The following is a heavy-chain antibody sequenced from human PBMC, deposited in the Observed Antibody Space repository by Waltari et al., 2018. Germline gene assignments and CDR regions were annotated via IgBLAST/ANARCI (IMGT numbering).Heavy chain of an antibody. V-gene: IGHV3-7*01. D-gene: IGHD5-12*01. Sequence: EVQLVESGGGLVQPGGSLRLSCAASGFTFSSYWMSWVRQAPGKGLEWVANIKQDGSEKYYVDSVKGRFTISRDNAKNSLYLQMNSLRAEDTAVYYCARGSWMAKILVDYWGQGTLVTVSS. J-gene: IGHJ4*02. CDR3: ARGSWMAKILVDY. CDR2: IKQDGSEK. CDR1: GFTFSSYW.